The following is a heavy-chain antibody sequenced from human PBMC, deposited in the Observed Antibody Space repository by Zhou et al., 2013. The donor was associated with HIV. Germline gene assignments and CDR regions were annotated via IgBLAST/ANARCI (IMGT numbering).Heavy chain of an antibody. Sequence: QVQLLQSGPEVKKPGASVKVSCKASGFTFTAFGISWVRQAPGQGLEWMGWISSYNGHTNYAQNFQGRVTVTTDTSTGTAYMELRSLRSDDTALYYCARAYSTAWYGGGFYYMDVWGTGPRSPSP. V-gene: IGHV1-18*01. J-gene: IGHJ6*03. CDR2: ISSYNGHT. CDR3: ARAYSTAWYGGGFYYMDV. D-gene: IGHD4-4*01. CDR1: GFTFTAFG.